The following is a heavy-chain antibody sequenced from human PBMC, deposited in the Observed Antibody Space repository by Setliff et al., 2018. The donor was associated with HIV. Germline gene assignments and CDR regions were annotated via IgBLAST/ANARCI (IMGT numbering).Heavy chain of an antibody. CDR1: GGSFNGYY. CDR3: ARGGGGSWFDKPTYYYMDV. Sequence: SETLSLTCAVYGGSFNGYYWKWISQSPGKGLEWIGEINHSGSINYNPTLMSLLTISIDPSKNPFSLKLTSVTAADTALYFCARGGGGSWFDKPTYYYMDVWGKGTTVTVSS. CDR2: INHSGSI. D-gene: IGHD3-10*01. J-gene: IGHJ6*03. V-gene: IGHV4-34*01.